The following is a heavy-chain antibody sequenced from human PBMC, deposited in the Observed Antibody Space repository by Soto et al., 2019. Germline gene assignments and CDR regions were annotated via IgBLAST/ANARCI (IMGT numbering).Heavy chain of an antibody. CDR1: GFTFSSYW. CDR2: INSDGDST. Sequence: DVQLVESGGGLVQPGGSLRLSCAASGFTFSSYWMHWVRQAPGKGLVWVSRINSDGDSTTYADSVKGRFTISRDNAKNTVYLQLNRLRAEDTAVYYCARGYSSSWIAFDIWGQGTMVTVSS. D-gene: IGHD6-13*01. V-gene: IGHV3-74*01. CDR3: ARGYSSSWIAFDI. J-gene: IGHJ3*02.